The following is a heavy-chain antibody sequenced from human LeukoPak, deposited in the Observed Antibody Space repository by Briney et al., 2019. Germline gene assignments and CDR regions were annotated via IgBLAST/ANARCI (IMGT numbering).Heavy chain of an antibody. CDR1: GFTFTHYG. CDR2: IRANGETT. CDR3: ARDVISRQMITLGLGF. V-gene: IGHV3-23*01. D-gene: IGHD1-20*01. Sequence: PGGSLRLSCAASGFTFTHYGMNWVRQAPGKGLEWVSGIRANGETTYYADSVKGRFTIARDTYNKTAYLEMNSLRVDDTAVYYCARDVISRQMITLGLGFWGQGTLVTVSS. J-gene: IGHJ4*02.